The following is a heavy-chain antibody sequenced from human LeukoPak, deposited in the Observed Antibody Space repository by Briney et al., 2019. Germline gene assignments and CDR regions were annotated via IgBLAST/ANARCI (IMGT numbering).Heavy chain of an antibody. Sequence: SETLSLTCPVYGGSFSGYYWSWIRQPPGKGLEWIGEINHSGSTNYNPSLKSRVTISVDTSKNQFSLKLSSVTAADSAVYYCARALAMATVWGQGTMVTVSS. CDR1: GGSFSGYY. D-gene: IGHD5-24*01. J-gene: IGHJ3*01. V-gene: IGHV4-34*01. CDR2: INHSGST. CDR3: ARALAMATV.